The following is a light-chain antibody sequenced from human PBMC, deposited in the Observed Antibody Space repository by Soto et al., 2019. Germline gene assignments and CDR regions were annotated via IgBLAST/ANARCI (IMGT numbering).Light chain of an antibody. Sequence: EIVMTQCPATLSVSPGERATLSCMASQSVSSNLAWYQQKPGQAPRLLIYGASSRATGIPDRFSGSGSGTDFPLTISSLQSEDFAAYYCQQYNNWPPWTFGQGTKVDIK. CDR1: QSVSSN. CDR3: QQYNNWPPWT. J-gene: IGKJ1*01. CDR2: GAS. V-gene: IGKV3D-15*01.